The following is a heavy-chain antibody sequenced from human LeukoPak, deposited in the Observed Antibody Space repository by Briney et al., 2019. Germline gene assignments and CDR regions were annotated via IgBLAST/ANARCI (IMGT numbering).Heavy chain of an antibody. J-gene: IGHJ4*02. Sequence: QSGGSLRLSCAASGFTFSSYGMHWVRQAPGKGLEWVAVIWYDGSNKYHADSVKGRITISRDNTKNTLYLQMNSLRGEEMGVYYCAKDVYSGSYHFDYWGQGTLVTLSS. D-gene: IGHD1-26*01. V-gene: IGHV3-33*06. CDR1: GFTFSSYG. CDR3: AKDVYSGSYHFDY. CDR2: IWYDGSNK.